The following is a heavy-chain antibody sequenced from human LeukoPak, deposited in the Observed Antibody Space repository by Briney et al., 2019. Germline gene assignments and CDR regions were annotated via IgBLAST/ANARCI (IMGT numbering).Heavy chain of an antibody. J-gene: IGHJ4*02. CDR2: IRYDGSNK. CDR1: GSTFSSYG. Sequence: GGSLRLSCAASGSTFSSYGMHWIRQAPGKGLEWVAIIRYDGSNKYYADSVKGRFTISRDNSKNTLYLQMNSLRAEDTAVYYCAKGRSAGSVFGVVIDDYWGQGTLVTVSS. V-gene: IGHV3-30*02. CDR3: AKGRSAGSVFGVVIDDY. D-gene: IGHD3-3*01.